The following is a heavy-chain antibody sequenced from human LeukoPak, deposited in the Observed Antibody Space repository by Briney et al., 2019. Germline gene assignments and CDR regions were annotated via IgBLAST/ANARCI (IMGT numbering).Heavy chain of an antibody. CDR3: ARVTGPSMVVVPAAMNS. V-gene: IGHV4-61*05. J-gene: IGHJ4*02. D-gene: IGHD2-2*01. Sequence: SETLSLTCTVSIGSISTSNYYWGWVRQPPGKALEWIGYIYYSGSTSYNPSLKSRVPTSVDTSKNQFSLKLSSVTAADTAVYYCARVTGPSMVVVPAAMNSWGQRSLVTVSS. CDR2: IYYSGST. CDR1: IGSISTSNYY.